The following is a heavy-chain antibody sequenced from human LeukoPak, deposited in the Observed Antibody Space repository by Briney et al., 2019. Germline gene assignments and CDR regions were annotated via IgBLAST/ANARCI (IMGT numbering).Heavy chain of an antibody. CDR2: ISYDGSNK. CDR3: AKDLSSGSYPNWFDP. J-gene: IGHJ5*02. Sequence: GRSLRLSCAASGFTFSSYAMHWVRQAPGKGLEWVAVISYDGSNKYYADSVKGRFTLSRDNSKNTLYLQMNSLRAEDTAVYYCAKDLSSGSYPNWFDPWGQGTLVTVSS. CDR1: GFTFSSYA. D-gene: IGHD3-10*01. V-gene: IGHV3-30*04.